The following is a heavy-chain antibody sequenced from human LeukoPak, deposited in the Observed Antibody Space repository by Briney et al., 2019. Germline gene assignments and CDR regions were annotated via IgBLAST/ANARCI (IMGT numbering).Heavy chain of an antibody. CDR1: GYTFTDYY. CDR3: ARDGARIQLWWFDY. CDR2: INPSGGGT. Sequence: ASVKVSCKASGYTFTDYYMHWARQAPGQGLEWMGIINPSGGGTRYAQRFQGRVTMTRDTSTSTVYMEVSSLRSEDTAVYYCARDGARIQLWWFDYWGQGTLVTVSP. V-gene: IGHV1-46*01. D-gene: IGHD1-1*01. J-gene: IGHJ4*02.